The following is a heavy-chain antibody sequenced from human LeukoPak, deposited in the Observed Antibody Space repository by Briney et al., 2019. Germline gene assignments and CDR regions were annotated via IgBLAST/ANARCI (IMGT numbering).Heavy chain of an antibody. J-gene: IGHJ4*02. D-gene: IGHD3-22*01. CDR1: RFTFSSYA. CDR2: ISGSGGST. V-gene: IGHV3-23*01. CDR3: AKDDSSGYYSGPDY. Sequence: GGSLRLSCAASRFTFSSYAMSWVRQAPGKGLEWVSAISGSGGSTYYADSVKGRFTISRDNSENTLYLQMNSLRAEDTAVYYCAKDDSSGYYSGPDYWGQGTLVTVSS.